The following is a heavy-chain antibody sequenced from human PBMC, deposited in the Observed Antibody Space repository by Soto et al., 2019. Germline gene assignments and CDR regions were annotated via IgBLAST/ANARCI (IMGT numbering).Heavy chain of an antibody. V-gene: IGHV3-21*02. D-gene: IGHD2-8*01. CDR2: IANGDNHI. CDR3: ARANGHCSNNACNRGAFEI. Sequence: EVQLVESGGGLVKPGGSPRLSCAASGFTFSDYSMLWVRQAPGKGLEWLSFIANGDNHIFYSDLVKGRFTISRDNAKNSVYLQLNSLRADDTAVYYCARANGHCSNNACNRGAFEIWGQGTMVTVSS. CDR1: GFTFSDYS. J-gene: IGHJ3*02.